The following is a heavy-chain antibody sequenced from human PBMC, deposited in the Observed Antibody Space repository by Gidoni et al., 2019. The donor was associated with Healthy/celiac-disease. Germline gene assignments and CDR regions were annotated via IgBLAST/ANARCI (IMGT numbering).Heavy chain of an antibody. CDR3: AIDCSAGSCYSLTPFDY. CDR2: IYYSGTT. Sequence: TMSLTCTVSGGSISSSSYYWGWIRQPPGKGLEWIGSIYYSGTTYYNPSLKSRVTISVDTSKNHVSLKLSSVTAADTAVYYCAIDCSAGSCYSLTPFDYWGQGTLVTVSS. D-gene: IGHD2-15*01. CDR1: GGSISSSSYY. J-gene: IGHJ4*02. V-gene: IGHV4-39*07.